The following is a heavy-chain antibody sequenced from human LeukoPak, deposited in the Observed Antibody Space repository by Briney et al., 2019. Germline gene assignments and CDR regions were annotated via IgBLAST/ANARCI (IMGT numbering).Heavy chain of an antibody. V-gene: IGHV3-30*04. Sequence: GRSLRLSCAASGFTFNHYAMHWVRQAPGEGLEWVAVISRDGTQQYYADSVKGRLTISRDNSQSTLYLHMNSLSTEDTALYYCARAVPAPGTPENAFDIWGPGTLVTVSS. J-gene: IGHJ4*02. CDR1: GFTFNHYA. CDR2: ISRDGTQQ. CDR3: ARAVPAPGTPENAFDI. D-gene: IGHD6-13*01.